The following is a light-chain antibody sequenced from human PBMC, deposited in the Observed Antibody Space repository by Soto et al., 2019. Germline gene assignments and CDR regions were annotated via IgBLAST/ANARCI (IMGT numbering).Light chain of an antibody. J-gene: IGLJ1*01. Sequence: QSALTQPASVSGSPGQSITISCNGTSSDVGGHDYVSWYQQHPGKAPKLTIFEVSNRPSGVSNRFSGSKSGNTASLTISGLQAEDEADYYCSSYTDSSSFYVFGSGTKLTVL. V-gene: IGLV2-14*01. CDR3: SSYTDSSSFYV. CDR2: EVS. CDR1: SSDVGGHDY.